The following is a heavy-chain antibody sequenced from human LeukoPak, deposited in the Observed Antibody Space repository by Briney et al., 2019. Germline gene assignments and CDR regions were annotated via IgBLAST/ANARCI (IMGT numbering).Heavy chain of an antibody. D-gene: IGHD3-10*01. Sequence: SVTVSFTASGGTFTIYAISWVRQAPGQGLEWMGGIIPIFGTANYAQKFQGRVTITADESTSTAYMELSSLRSEDTAVYYCAREGGGSPYGSGSYYRYWGQGTLVTVSS. CDR2: IIPIFGTA. CDR3: AREGGGSPYGSGSYYRY. CDR1: GGTFTIYA. J-gene: IGHJ4*02. V-gene: IGHV1-69*13.